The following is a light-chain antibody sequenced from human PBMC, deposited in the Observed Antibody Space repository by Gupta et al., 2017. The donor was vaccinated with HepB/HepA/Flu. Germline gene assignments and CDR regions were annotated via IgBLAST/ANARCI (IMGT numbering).Light chain of an antibody. Sequence: QSLLPQPPSASGTPGQRVTISCSGSSSNVGSNYVCWYQQPPGTAPKLLIYSTNRRPAGAPGRSSASKAGTAASLAISVLRAEEAADYYWAAGDDSLSGLFGGGTKLTVL. J-gene: IGLJ2*01. CDR3: AAGDDSLSGL. V-gene: IGLV1-47*02. CDR2: STN. CDR1: SSNVGSNY.